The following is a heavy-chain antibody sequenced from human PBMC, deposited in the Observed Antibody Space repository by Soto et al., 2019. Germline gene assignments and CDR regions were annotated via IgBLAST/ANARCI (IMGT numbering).Heavy chain of an antibody. CDR2: IVVGSGNK. CDR3: AAELYSGGSCCSFDI. V-gene: IGHV1-58*01. Sequence: SVKVSCKTSGFTVSNSAVQWVRQARGQRLEWMGWIVVGSGNKNYEQKFQERVTITRDMSTSTVHLELSSLRSEETAVYYCAAELYSGGSCCSFDIWGQGTMVTVSS. CDR1: GFTVSNSA. J-gene: IGHJ3*02. D-gene: IGHD2-15*01.